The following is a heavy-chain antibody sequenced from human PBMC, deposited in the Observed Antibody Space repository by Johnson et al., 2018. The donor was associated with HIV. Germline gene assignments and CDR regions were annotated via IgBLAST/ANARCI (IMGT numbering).Heavy chain of an antibody. D-gene: IGHD6-19*01. CDR1: GFTFSNSA. Sequence: VQLVESGGGLVQPGGSLRLSCAASGFTFSNSAMSWVRQAPGKGLEWVSGIGGSGGSTHYADSVKGRFTISRDNSKNTLYLQMNSLRAEDTAVYYCARDRSSGWYGRVDAFDIWGQGTMVTVSS. CDR2: IGGSGGST. CDR3: ARDRSSGWYGRVDAFDI. V-gene: IGHV3-23*04. J-gene: IGHJ3*02.